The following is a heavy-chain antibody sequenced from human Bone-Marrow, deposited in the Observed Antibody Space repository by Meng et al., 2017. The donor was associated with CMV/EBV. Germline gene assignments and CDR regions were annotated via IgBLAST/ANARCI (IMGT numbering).Heavy chain of an antibody. Sequence: LRLSCTVSGGSISSGDYYWSWIRQPPGKGLEWIGHIYYSGSTYYNPSLKSRVTISVDTSKNQFSLKLSSVTAADTAVYYCARDSSEINYYYYGMDVWGQGTTVTVSS. J-gene: IGHJ6*02. CDR2: IYYSGST. CDR1: GGSISSGDYY. D-gene: IGHD5-24*01. V-gene: IGHV4-30-4*08. CDR3: ARDSSEINYYYYGMDV.